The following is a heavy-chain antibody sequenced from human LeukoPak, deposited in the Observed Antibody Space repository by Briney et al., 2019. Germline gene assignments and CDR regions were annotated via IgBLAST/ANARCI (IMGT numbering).Heavy chain of an antibody. J-gene: IGHJ4*02. CDR2: ISGDGGST. CDR3: AKDMLWFGESPRGGFDY. CDR1: GFTFDDYA. V-gene: IGHV3-43*02. D-gene: IGHD3-10*01. Sequence: GGSLRLSCAASGFTFDDYAMHWVRQAPGKGLEWVSLISGDGGSTYYADSVKGRFTISRDNRKNSLYLQMNSLRTEDTALYYCAKDMLWFGESPRGGFDYWGQGTLVTVSS.